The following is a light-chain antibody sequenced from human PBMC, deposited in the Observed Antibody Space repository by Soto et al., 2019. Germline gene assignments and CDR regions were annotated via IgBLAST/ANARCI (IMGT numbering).Light chain of an antibody. CDR3: SSYAGSMNVV. V-gene: IGLV2-8*01. CDR2: EVS. J-gene: IGLJ2*01. CDR1: SSDVGGHNY. Sequence: QSALTQPPSASGSPGQSVTISCTGSSSDVGGHNYVSWYQQFPGKAPKLIIYEVSTRPSGVPDRFSGSKSVNTASLTVSGLQAEDEADYYCSSYAGSMNVVFGGGTKLTVL.